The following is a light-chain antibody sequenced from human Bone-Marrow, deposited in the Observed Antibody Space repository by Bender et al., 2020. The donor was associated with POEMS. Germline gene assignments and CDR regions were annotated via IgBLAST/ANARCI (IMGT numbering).Light chain of an antibody. V-gene: IGLV2-14*01. Sequence: QSALTQPASVTGSPGQTITISCTGTSSDVGTYNYVSWYQQHPDKAPKLIIYEVSHRPSGLSTRFSGSKSGNTASLTISGLQPEDEADYYCCSATRTHTYVFGSGTKVTVL. CDR2: EVS. J-gene: IGLJ1*01. CDR1: SSDVGTYNY. CDR3: CSATRTHTYV.